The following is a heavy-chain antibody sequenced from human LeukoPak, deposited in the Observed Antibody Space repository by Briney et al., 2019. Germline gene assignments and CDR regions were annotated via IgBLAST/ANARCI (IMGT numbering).Heavy chain of an antibody. CDR1: GYTLPSSS. J-gene: IGHJ5*02. V-gene: IGHV1-2*02. Sequence: GAPPRVSSTASGYTLPSSSMHRVRQARGQRREWMGCVNPNSGGTNYAQKFQGRVTMTRDTSISTAYMELSRLRSDDTAVYYCARVGYDSSGRGWFDPWGQGTLVTVSS. CDR3: ARVGYDSSGRGWFDP. CDR2: VNPNSGGT. D-gene: IGHD3-22*01.